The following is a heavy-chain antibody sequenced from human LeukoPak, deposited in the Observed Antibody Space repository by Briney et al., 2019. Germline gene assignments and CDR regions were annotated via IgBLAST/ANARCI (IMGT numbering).Heavy chain of an antibody. V-gene: IGHV3-23*01. J-gene: IGHJ4*02. CDR1: GFTFSTYG. Sequence: GGSLRLSCAASGFTFSTYGMSWVRQAPGKGLEWVSAISGSAVTTHYADSVKGRFTISRDNSKNSLYLQVNSLRAEDTAVYYCVRDLDYWGRGTLVTVSS. CDR2: ISGSAVTT. CDR3: VRDLDY.